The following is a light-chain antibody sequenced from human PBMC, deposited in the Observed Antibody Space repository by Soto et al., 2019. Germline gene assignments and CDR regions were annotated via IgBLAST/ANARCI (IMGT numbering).Light chain of an antibody. CDR1: QSVSSSY. J-gene: IGKJ5*01. V-gene: IGKV3-20*01. CDR2: GAS. CDR3: QQYNNWPPIT. Sequence: EVVLTQSPGTLSLSPGARATLSCRASQSVSSSYLAWYQQKPGQAPRLLIYGASSRATGIPDRFSGSGSGTDFTLTISRLDPEDFAVYYCQQYNNWPPITFGQGTRLEIK.